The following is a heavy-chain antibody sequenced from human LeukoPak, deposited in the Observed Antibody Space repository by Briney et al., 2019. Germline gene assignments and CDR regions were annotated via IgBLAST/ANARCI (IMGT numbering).Heavy chain of an antibody. CDR3: ASTVRYCSGGSCYSTNFDY. CDR2: IIPIFGTA. Sequence: SVTVSCKASGGTFSSYAISWVRQAPGQGLEWMGGIIPIFGTANYAQKFQGRVTITADESTSTAYMELSSLRSEDTAVYYCASTVRYCSGGSCYSTNFDYWGQGTLVTVSS. CDR1: GGTFSSYA. V-gene: IGHV1-69*13. J-gene: IGHJ4*02. D-gene: IGHD2-15*01.